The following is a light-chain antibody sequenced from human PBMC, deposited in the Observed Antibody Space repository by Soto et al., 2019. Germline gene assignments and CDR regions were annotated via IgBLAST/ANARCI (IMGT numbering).Light chain of an antibody. J-gene: IGLJ1*01. V-gene: IGLV2-8*01. CDR3: CSFTSGNTAYV. CDR2: EVT. Sequence: QSALAQPPSASGSPGQSVTISCTGTSSDVGDNYVSWYQQHLGKAPKLIIYEVTLRPSGVPDRFSGSKSGNTASLTISGLQAEDEADYFCCSFTSGNTAYVFGTGTKVTVL. CDR1: SSDVGDNY.